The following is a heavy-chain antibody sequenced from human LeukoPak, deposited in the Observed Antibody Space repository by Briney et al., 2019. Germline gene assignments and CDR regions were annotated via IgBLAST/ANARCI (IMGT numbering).Heavy chain of an antibody. CDR3: ARTMTTMTTHGELDF. V-gene: IGHV1-18*01. Sequence: EASVKVSCKASGYTFSNYVLTWVRQAPGQGLVWMGRISTYTGNSKYAQKFQDRVTMTTDTSTSIAYMELSNLSSDDTAVYYCARTMTTMTTHGELDFWGQGTLVTVSS. J-gene: IGHJ4*02. D-gene: IGHD4-17*01. CDR1: GYTFSNYV. CDR2: ISTYTGNS.